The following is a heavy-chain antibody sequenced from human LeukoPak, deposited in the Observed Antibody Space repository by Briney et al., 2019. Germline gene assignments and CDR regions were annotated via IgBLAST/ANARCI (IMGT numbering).Heavy chain of an antibody. Sequence: GASVKVSCKASGYTFTSYGISWVRQAPGQGLEWMGWISAYNGNTNYAQKLQGRVTMTTDTSTSTAYMELRSLRSDDTAVYYCARDPHGSGTYYPGASHYFDSWGQGTLATVSS. CDR3: ARDPHGSGTYYPGASHYFDS. CDR1: GYTFTSYG. V-gene: IGHV1-18*01. CDR2: ISAYNGNT. D-gene: IGHD3-10*01. J-gene: IGHJ4*02.